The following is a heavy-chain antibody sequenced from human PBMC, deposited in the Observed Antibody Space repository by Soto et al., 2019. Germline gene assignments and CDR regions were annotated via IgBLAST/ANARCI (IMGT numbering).Heavy chain of an antibody. Sequence: PSQTLSLSCAISGDSVSSNSAAWNWIRQSPSRGLEWLGRTYYRSKWYNDYAVSVKSRITINPDTSKNQFSLQLNSVTPEDTAVYYCARGAYSGGYYYYGMDVWGQGTTVTVSS. CDR2: TYYRSKWYN. J-gene: IGHJ6*02. D-gene: IGHD4-4*01. V-gene: IGHV6-1*01. CDR1: GDSVSSNSAA. CDR3: ARGAYSGGYYYYGMDV.